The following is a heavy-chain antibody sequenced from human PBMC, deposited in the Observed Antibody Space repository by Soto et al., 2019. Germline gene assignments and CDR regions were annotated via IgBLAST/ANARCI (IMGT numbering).Heavy chain of an antibody. CDR1: GYTFTSYA. D-gene: IGHD2-15*01. CDR2: INAGNGNT. Sequence: GASVKVSCKASGYTFTSYAMHWVRQAPGQRLEWMGWINAGNGNTKYSQKFQGRVTITRDTSASTAYMELSSLRSEDTALYYCARDIEYCSAPTCSLNDAFDIWGQGTMVTVSS. V-gene: IGHV1-3*01. J-gene: IGHJ3*02. CDR3: ARDIEYCSAPTCSLNDAFDI.